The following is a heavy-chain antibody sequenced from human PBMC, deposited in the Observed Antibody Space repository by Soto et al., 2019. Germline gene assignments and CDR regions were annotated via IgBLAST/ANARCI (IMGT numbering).Heavy chain of an antibody. Sequence: GGSLRLSCAASGFTFGTFAMSWVRQAPGKGLEWVSAISFGGDTYYAASVRGRFSISRDISKNTLYLQMNSLRAEDTALYYCARDYTYYEFWSGPGGAFDIWGQGTVVTVSS. J-gene: IGHJ3*02. D-gene: IGHD3-3*01. CDR2: ISFGGDT. CDR3: ARDYTYYEFWSGPGGAFDI. CDR1: GFTFGTFA. V-gene: IGHV3-23*01.